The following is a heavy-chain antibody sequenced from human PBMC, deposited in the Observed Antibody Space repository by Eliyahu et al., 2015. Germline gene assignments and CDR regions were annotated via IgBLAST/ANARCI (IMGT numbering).Heavy chain of an antibody. D-gene: IGHD2/OR15-2a*01. Sequence: QVQLVQSGAEVKKPGASXKVSXKASGYTFINYGISXVRQAPGQGLEWMGWISAYNGNTNYAQXLQGRVTMTTDTSTSTAYVELRSLRSDDTAVYYCAISFRWDAFDIWGQGTKVTVSS. J-gene: IGHJ3*02. CDR1: GYTFINYG. CDR3: AISFRWDAFDI. CDR2: ISAYNGNT. V-gene: IGHV1-18*01.